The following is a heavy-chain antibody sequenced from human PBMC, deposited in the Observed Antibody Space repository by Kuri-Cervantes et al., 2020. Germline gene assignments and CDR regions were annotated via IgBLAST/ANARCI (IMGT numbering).Heavy chain of an antibody. Sequence: GESLKISCAASGFTFSSYAMSWVRQAPGKGLEWVSAISGSGGSTYYADSVKGRFTISRDNSKNTLYLQMNSLRAEDTAVYYCAKHSEPSSWWPNYMDVWGKGTTVTVSS. D-gene: IGHD6-13*01. CDR3: AKHSEPSSWWPNYMDV. CDR2: ISGSGGST. J-gene: IGHJ6*03. CDR1: GFTFSSYA. V-gene: IGHV3-23*01.